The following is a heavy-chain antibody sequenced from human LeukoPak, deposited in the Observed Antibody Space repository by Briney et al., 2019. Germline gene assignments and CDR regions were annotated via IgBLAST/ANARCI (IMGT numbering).Heavy chain of an antibody. J-gene: IGHJ3*02. CDR2: ISSSSSYI. CDR3: ARDRKGFPGSGGAFDI. V-gene: IGHV3-21*01. Sequence: GGSLRLSRAASGFTFSSYSMNWVRQAPGKGLEWVSSISSSSSYIYYADSVKGRFTISRDNAKNSLYLQMNSLRAEDTAVYYCARDRKGFPGSGGAFDIWGQGTMVTVSS. D-gene: IGHD6-25*01. CDR1: GFTFSSYS.